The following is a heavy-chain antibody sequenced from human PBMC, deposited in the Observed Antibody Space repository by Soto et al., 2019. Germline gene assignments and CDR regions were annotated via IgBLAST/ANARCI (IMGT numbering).Heavy chain of an antibody. Sequence: ASVKVSCKASGGTFSSYANSWVRQAPGQGLEWMGGIIPIFGTANYAQKFQGRVTITADESTSTAYMELSSLRSEDTAVYYCARDPGVAVAGDYYYYGMDVWGQGTTVTVSS. CDR1: GGTFSSYA. J-gene: IGHJ6*02. V-gene: IGHV1-69*13. CDR2: IIPIFGTA. CDR3: ARDPGVAVAGDYYYYGMDV. D-gene: IGHD6-19*01.